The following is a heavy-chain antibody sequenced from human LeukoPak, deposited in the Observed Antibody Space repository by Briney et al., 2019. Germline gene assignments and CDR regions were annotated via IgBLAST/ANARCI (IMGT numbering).Heavy chain of an antibody. CDR2: ISAYNGNT. J-gene: IGHJ6*03. V-gene: IGHV1-18*01. CDR3: ARSLFRFLEWSYRSYYYYYMDV. CDR1: GGTFSSYA. D-gene: IGHD3-3*01. Sequence: ASVKVSCKASGGTFSSYAISWVRQAPGQGLEWMGWISAYNGNTNYAQKLQGRVTMTTDTSTSTAYMELSSLRSEDTAAYYCARSLFRFLEWSYRSYYYYYMDVWGKGTTVTVSS.